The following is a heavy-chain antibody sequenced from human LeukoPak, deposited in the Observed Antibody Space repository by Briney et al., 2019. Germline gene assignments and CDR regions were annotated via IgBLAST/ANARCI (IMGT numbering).Heavy chain of an antibody. CDR1: GYTFTGYY. D-gene: IGHD6-13*01. CDR3: ARDPYAAATRKVGSSLPYY. CDR2: INPNSGGT. Sequence: ASVKVSCKASGYTFTGYYMHWVRQAPGQGLEWMGRINPNSGGTNYAQKFQGRVTMTRDTSISTAYMELSRLRSDDTAVYYCARDPYAAATRKVGSSLPYYWGQGTLVTVSS. J-gene: IGHJ4*02. V-gene: IGHV1-2*06.